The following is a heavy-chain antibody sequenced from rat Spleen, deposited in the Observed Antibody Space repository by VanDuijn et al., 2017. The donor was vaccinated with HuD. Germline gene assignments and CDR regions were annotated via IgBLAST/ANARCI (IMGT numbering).Heavy chain of an antibody. Sequence: EVQLVESGGGLVQPGRSLKLSCAASGFTFTNSGIHWIRQAPAKGLEWVSSISPSGGSTYYRDSVKGRFTISRDNAKNTLYLQMDSLRSEDTATYYCARQDYDGSYYFDYWGQGVMVTVSS. J-gene: IGHJ2*01. CDR2: ISPSGGST. CDR3: ARQDYDGSYYFDY. D-gene: IGHD1-12*02. V-gene: IGHV5-19*01. CDR1: GFTFTNSG.